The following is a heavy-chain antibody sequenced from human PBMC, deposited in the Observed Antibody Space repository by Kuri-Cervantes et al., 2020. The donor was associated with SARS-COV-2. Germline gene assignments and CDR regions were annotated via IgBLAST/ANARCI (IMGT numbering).Heavy chain of an antibody. J-gene: IGHJ6*02. Sequence: ASVKVSCKASGYTFTSYYMHWVRQAPGQGLEWMGIINPSGGSTSYAQKFQGRVTMTRDTSTSTVYMELSSLRSEDTAVYYCARNRGLYYDILTGYYKPRDFYGMDVWGQGTTVTVSS. V-gene: IGHV1-46*01. CDR2: INPSGGST. CDR1: GYTFTSYY. CDR3: ARNRGLYYDILTGYYKPRDFYGMDV. D-gene: IGHD3-9*01.